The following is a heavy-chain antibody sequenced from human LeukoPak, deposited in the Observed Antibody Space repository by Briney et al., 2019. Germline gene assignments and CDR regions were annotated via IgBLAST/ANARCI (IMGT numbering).Heavy chain of an antibody. Sequence: SETLSLTCTVSGGSISSGTYYWGWIRQPPGKGLEWIGSIYYSGSTYYNPSLRSRVTISVDTSKNQFSLKLSSVTAADTAVYYCARVYVWGSYRYSYMDVWGKGTTVTISS. D-gene: IGHD3-16*02. CDR1: GGSISSGTYY. CDR3: ARVYVWGSYRYSYMDV. V-gene: IGHV4-39*07. J-gene: IGHJ6*03. CDR2: IYYSGST.